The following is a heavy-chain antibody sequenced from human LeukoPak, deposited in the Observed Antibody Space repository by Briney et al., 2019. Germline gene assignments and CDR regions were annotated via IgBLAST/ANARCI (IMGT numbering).Heavy chain of an antibody. CDR3: ATSYYYNAGGPFYFDF. D-gene: IGHD3-10*01. Sequence: PGGSLRLSCAASGFTFSSYAMSWVRQAPGKGLEWVSGINVGGSSTYYADSVKGRFTISRGNSRNTLHLQMNSLRAEDTALYYCATSYYYNAGGPFYFDFWGQGALVTVSS. V-gene: IGHV3-23*01. CDR2: INVGGSST. CDR1: GFTFSSYA. J-gene: IGHJ4*02.